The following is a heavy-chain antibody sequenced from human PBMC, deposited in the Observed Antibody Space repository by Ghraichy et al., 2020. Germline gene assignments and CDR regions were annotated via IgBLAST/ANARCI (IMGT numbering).Heavy chain of an antibody. CDR3: AKEVMGANYFDY. CDR1: GFTFDDYA. J-gene: IGHJ4*02. Sequence: GGSLRLSCAASGFTFDDYAMHWVRQAPGKGLEWVSLISWDGGSTYYADSVKGRFTISRDNSKNSLYLKMNSLRAEDTALYYCAKEVMGANYFDYWGQGTLVTVSS. D-gene: IGHD1-26*01. CDR2: ISWDGGST. V-gene: IGHV3-43D*03.